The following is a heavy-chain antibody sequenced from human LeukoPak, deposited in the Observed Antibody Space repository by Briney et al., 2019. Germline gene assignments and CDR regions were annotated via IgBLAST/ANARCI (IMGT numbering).Heavy chain of an antibody. Sequence: PSETLSLTCAVYGGSFSDYYWSWIRQPPGKGLEWIGEINHSGGANYNPSLKSRVTISVDTSKNQFSLKLSSVTAADTAVYYCARLAVDVDFDYWGQGTLVTVSS. D-gene: IGHD4-23*01. CDR1: GGSFSDYY. CDR3: ARLAVDVDFDY. V-gene: IGHV4-34*01. J-gene: IGHJ4*02. CDR2: INHSGGA.